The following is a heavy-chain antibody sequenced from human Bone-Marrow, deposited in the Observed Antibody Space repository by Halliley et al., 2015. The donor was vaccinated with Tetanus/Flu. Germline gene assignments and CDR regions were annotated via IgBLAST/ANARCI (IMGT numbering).Heavy chain of an antibody. J-gene: IGHJ4*02. Sequence: LVKPTQTLTVTCTFSGFSLSTIGMCVSWIRQPPGKALEWLALIDWDDDKYYATSLKTRLTISMDTSKNQVFLTMTNVDPADTATYCCVRGPDGLRGGVDYWGQVTLVTVSS. V-gene: IGHV2-70*01. CDR3: VRGPDGLRGGVDY. CDR2: IDWDDDK. D-gene: IGHD2-15*01. CDR1: GFSLSTIGMC.